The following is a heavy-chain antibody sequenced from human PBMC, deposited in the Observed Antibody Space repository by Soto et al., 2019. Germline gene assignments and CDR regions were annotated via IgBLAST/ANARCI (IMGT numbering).Heavy chain of an antibody. Sequence: QVQLVESGGGVVQPGRSLRLSCAASGFTFSSYGMHWVRQAPGKGLEWVAVIWYDGSNKYYADSVKGRFTISRDNSKNTLYLQMNSLRAEDTAVYYCARVGHDYGDSTPYYYYGMDVWGQGTTVTVSS. V-gene: IGHV3-33*01. D-gene: IGHD4-17*01. CDR3: ARVGHDYGDSTPYYYYGMDV. CDR1: GFTFSSYG. CDR2: IWYDGSNK. J-gene: IGHJ6*02.